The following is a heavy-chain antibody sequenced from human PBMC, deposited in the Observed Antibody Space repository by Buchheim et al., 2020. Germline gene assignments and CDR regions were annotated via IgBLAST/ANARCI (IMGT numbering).Heavy chain of an antibody. CDR3: ARGPTPYCSSTSCYMTPYYFDY. CDR1: GFTFSSYE. V-gene: IGHV3-48*03. J-gene: IGHJ4*02. Sequence: EVQLVESGGGLVQPGGSLRLSCAASGFTFSSYEMNWVRQAPGKGLEWVSYISSSGSTIYYADSVKGRFTISRDNAKNSLYRQMNSLRAEDTAVYYCARGPTPYCSSTSCYMTPYYFDYWGQGTL. CDR2: ISSSGSTI. D-gene: IGHD2-2*02.